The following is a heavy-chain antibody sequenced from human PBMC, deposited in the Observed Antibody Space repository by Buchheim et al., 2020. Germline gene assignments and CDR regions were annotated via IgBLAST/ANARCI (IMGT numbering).Heavy chain of an antibody. CDR2: IYYSGST. D-gene: IGHD1-26*01. J-gene: IGHJ4*02. Sequence: QVQLQESGPGLVKPSETLSLTCTVSGGSVSSGSYYWSWIRQPPGKGLEWIGYIYYSGSTNYNPSLKSRVTISVDTSKNQVSLKLSSVTAADTAVYYCARDGWELLRAIDYWGQGTL. CDR3: ARDGWELLRAIDY. CDR1: GGSVSSGSYY. V-gene: IGHV4-61*01.